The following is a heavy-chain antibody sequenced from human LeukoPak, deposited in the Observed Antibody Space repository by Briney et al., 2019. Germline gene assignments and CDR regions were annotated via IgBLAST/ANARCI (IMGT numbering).Heavy chain of an antibody. CDR2: VNYSGST. J-gene: IGHJ5*02. V-gene: IGHV4-34*01. CDR3: VRDRCGGDCYPNWFDP. Sequence: SETLSLTCAVYGGSLSGYHWTWIRQSPGKGLEWIGDVNYSGSTNYNPPLKGRVTISVDTSKNQFSLKLTSVTAADTAVYYCVRDRCGGDCYPNWFDPWGQGTLVTVYS. D-gene: IGHD2-21*02. CDR1: GGSLSGYH.